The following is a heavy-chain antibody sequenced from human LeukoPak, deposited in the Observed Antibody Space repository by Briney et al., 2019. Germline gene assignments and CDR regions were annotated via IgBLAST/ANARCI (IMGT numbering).Heavy chain of an antibody. CDR2: ISDSSYYI. CDR1: GFTFSSYT. J-gene: IGHJ6*03. V-gene: IGHV3-21*01. D-gene: IGHD2-2*01. CDR3: ARRKDVVVVPGTMGYYLDV. Sequence: GGSLRLSCAASGFTFSSYTMNWVRQAPGMGLEWVSSISDSSYYIYYADSVRGRFTVSRDNAKNSLYLQMNGLRAEDTAVYYCARRKDVVVVPGTMGYYLDVWGKGSTVTVSS.